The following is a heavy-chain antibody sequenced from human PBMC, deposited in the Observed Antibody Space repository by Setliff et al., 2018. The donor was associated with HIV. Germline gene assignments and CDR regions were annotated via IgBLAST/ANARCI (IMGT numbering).Heavy chain of an antibody. V-gene: IGHV4-31*03. CDR3: ARASYSYDSTGYLY. J-gene: IGHJ4*02. CDR1: GGSISSGGYY. CDR2: IYYSGST. D-gene: IGHD3-22*01. Sequence: PSETLSLTCTVSGGSISSGGYYWSWIRQHPGKGLEWIGYIYYSGSTDYNPSLKSRVTISVDPSKNQSSLKMNSVTAADTAVYYCARASYSYDSTGYLYWGQGTLVTVSS.